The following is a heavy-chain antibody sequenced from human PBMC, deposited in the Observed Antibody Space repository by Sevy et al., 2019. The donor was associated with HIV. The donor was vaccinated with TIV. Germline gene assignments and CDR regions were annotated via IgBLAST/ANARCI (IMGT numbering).Heavy chain of an antibody. D-gene: IGHD3-16*01. CDR3: AKEIGTRYDAFDI. J-gene: IGHJ3*02. CDR2: ISGSGGST. Sequence: GGSLRLSCAASGFTFNTYTMNWVRQAPGKGLEWVSAISGSGGSTYYADSVKGRFTISRDNSKNTLYLQMNSLRAEDTAVYYCAKEIGTRYDAFDIWGQGTMVTVSS. CDR1: GFTFNTYT. V-gene: IGHV3-23*01.